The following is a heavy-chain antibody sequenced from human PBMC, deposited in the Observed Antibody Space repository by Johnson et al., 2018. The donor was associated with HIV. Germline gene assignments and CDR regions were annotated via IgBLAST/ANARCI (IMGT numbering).Heavy chain of an antibody. CDR1: GFTFSSYG. D-gene: IGHD2-15*01. V-gene: IGHV3-30*02. CDR2: IRYDGSNK. J-gene: IGHJ3*02. CDR3: ARGPGDCSGDPGSDTHDLGDAFDI. Sequence: QVQLVESGGGVVQPGGSLRLSCAASGFTFSSYGMHWVRQAPGKGLEWVAFIRYDGSNKYYADSVKGRFTISRDNSKNTLYLQMNSLRAEDTAVYYCARGPGDCSGDPGSDTHDLGDAFDIWGQGTMVTVSS.